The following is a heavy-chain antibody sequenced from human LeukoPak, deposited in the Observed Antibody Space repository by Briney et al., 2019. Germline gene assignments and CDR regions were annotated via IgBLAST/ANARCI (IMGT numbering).Heavy chain of an antibody. V-gene: IGHV4-39*07. CDR1: GGSISSSSYY. Sequence: SETLSLTCTVSGGSISSSSYYWGWIRQPPGKGLEWIGSIYYSGSTYYNPSLKSRVTTSVDTSKNQFSLKLSSVTAADTAMYYCARDAAGFNSSWEFDYWGQGTLVTVSS. D-gene: IGHD6-13*01. J-gene: IGHJ4*02. CDR3: ARDAAGFNSSWEFDY. CDR2: IYYSGST.